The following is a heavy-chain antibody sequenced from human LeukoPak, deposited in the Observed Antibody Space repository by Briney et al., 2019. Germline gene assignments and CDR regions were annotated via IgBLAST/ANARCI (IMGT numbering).Heavy chain of an antibody. CDR1: GFTFSSYS. CDR3: ARGFGTAMVTLDY. D-gene: IGHD5-18*01. V-gene: IGHV3-21*01. CDR2: ISSSSSYI. Sequence: PGGSLRLSCAASGFTFSSYSMNWVRQAPGKGLGWVSSISSSSSYIYYADSVKGRFTISRDNAKNSLYLQMNSLRAEDTAVYYCARGFGTAMVTLDYWGQGTLVTVSS. J-gene: IGHJ4*02.